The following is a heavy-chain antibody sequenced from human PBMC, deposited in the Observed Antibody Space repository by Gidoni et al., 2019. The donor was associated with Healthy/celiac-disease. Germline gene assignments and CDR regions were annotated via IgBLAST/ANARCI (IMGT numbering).Heavy chain of an antibody. CDR1: GFTFSSYA. J-gene: IGHJ3*02. Sequence: EVQLLESGGGSVQPGGSLRLSCQASGFTFSSYAMCWVCQAPGKVLEWVSAISGSGGSTYYADSVKGRFTISRDNSKNTLYLQMNSLRAEDTAVYYCAKDATRYSGYDLFLSAFDIWGQGTMVTVSS. V-gene: IGHV3-23*01. D-gene: IGHD5-12*01. CDR2: ISGSGGST. CDR3: AKDATRYSGYDLFLSAFDI.